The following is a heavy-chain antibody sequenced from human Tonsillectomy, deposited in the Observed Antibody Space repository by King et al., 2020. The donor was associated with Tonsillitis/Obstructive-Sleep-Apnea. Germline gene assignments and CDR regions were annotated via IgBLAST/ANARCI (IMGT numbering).Heavy chain of an antibody. J-gene: IGHJ4*02. V-gene: IGHV3-33*01. CDR2: IWYDGSNK. Sequence: VQLVESGGGVVQPGRSLRLSCAASGFTFSSYGMHWVRQAPGKGLEWVAVIWYDGSNKYYADSVKGRFTISRDNSKNTLYLQMNSLRAEDTAVFYCARDGKNSGDKLGVYFDYWGQGTLVTVSS. D-gene: IGHD4-17*01. CDR1: GFTFSSYG. CDR3: ARDGKNSGDKLGVYFDY.